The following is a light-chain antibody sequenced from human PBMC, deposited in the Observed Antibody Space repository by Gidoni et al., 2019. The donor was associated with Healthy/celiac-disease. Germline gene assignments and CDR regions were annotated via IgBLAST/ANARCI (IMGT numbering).Light chain of an antibody. J-gene: IGKJ5*01. CDR2: DAS. V-gene: IGKV3-11*01. CDR3: QQRSNWPPT. CDR1: QSVSSY. Sequence: EIVFTQSPATLSLSPGERATLSCRASQSVSSYLAWYQQKPGQAPRLLIYDASNRATGIPARFSGSGSGTDFTLNISRLEPEDFAVYYCQQRSNWPPTFGQGTRLEIK.